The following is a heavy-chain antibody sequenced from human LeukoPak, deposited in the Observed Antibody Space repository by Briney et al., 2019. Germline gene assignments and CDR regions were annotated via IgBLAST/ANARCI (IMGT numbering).Heavy chain of an antibody. Sequence: SETLSLTCTVSGVSISGNYWSWIRQPPGKGLEWIGYIFYTGSTNYNPSLQSRVTILVDTSKNQFSLKLSSVTAADTAVYYCARIYYSDAFDIWGQGTMVTVSS. CDR1: GVSISGNY. V-gene: IGHV4-59*01. D-gene: IGHD3-10*01. CDR3: ARIYYSDAFDI. CDR2: IFYTGST. J-gene: IGHJ3*02.